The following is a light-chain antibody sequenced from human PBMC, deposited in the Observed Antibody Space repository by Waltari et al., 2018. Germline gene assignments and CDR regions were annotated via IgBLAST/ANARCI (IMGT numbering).Light chain of an antibody. CDR3: QQYNRWPPLT. Sequence: ETVMTQSPATLSVSPGARVTLSCRASQRVHDNLAWYQQKPGQAPRLLIYGASTRAPGIPSRFRGTGSGTDFTLTITSLQSEDSALYYCQQYNRWPPLTFGGGTKVEIK. CDR2: GAS. V-gene: IGKV3-15*01. CDR1: QRVHDN. J-gene: IGKJ4*01.